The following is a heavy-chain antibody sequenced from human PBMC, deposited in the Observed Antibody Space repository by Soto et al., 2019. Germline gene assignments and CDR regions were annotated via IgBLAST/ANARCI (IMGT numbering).Heavy chain of an antibody. CDR3: AKDLGSQIAAF. J-gene: IGHJ4*02. CDR2: ITPMLDTT. V-gene: IGHV1-69*11. CDR1: GGTFSTND. D-gene: IGHD2-15*01. Sequence: QVQLVQSGAEVKKPGSSVKVSCKASGGTFSTNDISWVRQAPGQGLEWMGGITPMLDTTKYGQDFQGRVTTTADESTTTGYMELSSLRSEDTAIYYSAKDLGSQIAAFWGQGTLVTVSS.